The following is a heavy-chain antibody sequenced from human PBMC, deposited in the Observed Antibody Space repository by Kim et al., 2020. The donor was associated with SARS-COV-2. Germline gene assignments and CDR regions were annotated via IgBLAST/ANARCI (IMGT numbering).Heavy chain of an antibody. D-gene: IGHD5-12*01. CDR3: ARTPIFVGRYSGYDLDY. CDR1: GYTFTSYA. CDR2: INTNTGNP. J-gene: IGHJ4*02. Sequence: ASVKVSCKASGYTFTSYAMNWVRQAPGQGLEWMGWINTNTGNPTYAQGFTGRFVFSLDTSVSTAYLQISSLKAEDTAVYYCARTPIFVGRYSGYDLDYWGQGTLVTVSS. V-gene: IGHV7-4-1*02.